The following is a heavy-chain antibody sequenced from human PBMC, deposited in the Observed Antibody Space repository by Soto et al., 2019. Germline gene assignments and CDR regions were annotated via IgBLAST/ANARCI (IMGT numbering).Heavy chain of an antibody. CDR2: IYPGDSDT. Sequence: GASLKISSKGSGYSFTSYCIGWVRQMPGKGLEWMGIIYPGDSDTRYSPSFQGQGTISADKSISTAYLEWSSLKASDTAMYYCARTAMVTQGDYYYYYGMDVWGQGTTVTVSS. D-gene: IGHD5-18*01. CDR3: ARTAMVTQGDYYYYYGMDV. V-gene: IGHV5-51*01. CDR1: GYSFTSYC. J-gene: IGHJ6*02.